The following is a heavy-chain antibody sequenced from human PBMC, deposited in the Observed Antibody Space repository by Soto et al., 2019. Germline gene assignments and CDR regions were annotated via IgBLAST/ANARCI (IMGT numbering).Heavy chain of an antibody. Sequence: GGSLTLSCAASGFTFSSYSMNWVRQAPGKGLEWVSSISSSSSYIYYADSVKGRFTISRDNAKNSLYLQMNSLRAEDTAVYYCARVHDYVWGSYRYNRFDYWGQGTLVNVSS. V-gene: IGHV3-21*01. CDR2: ISSSSSYI. CDR3: ARVHDYVWGSYRYNRFDY. D-gene: IGHD3-16*02. CDR1: GFTFSSYS. J-gene: IGHJ4*02.